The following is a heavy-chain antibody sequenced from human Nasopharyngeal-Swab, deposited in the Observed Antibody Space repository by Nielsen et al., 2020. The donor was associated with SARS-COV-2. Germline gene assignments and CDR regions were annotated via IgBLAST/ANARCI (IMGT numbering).Heavy chain of an antibody. D-gene: IGHD3-22*01. Sequence: SETLSLTCTVSGGSISSYYWNWIRQPPGKGLEWIGEINHSGSTNYNPSLKSRVTISVDTSKNQFSLKLNSVTAADTAVYYCARVPRVSMIVVGPGAFDMWGQGTMVTVSS. V-gene: IGHV4-34*01. J-gene: IGHJ3*02. CDR3: ARVPRVSMIVVGPGAFDM. CDR2: INHSGST. CDR1: GGSISSYY.